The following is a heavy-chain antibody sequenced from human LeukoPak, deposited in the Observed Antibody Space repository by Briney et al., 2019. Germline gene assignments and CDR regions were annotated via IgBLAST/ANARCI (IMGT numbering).Heavy chain of an antibody. Sequence: SETLSLTCTVSGGSISSSSYYWGWIRQPPGKGLEWIGSIYYSGSTYYNPSLKSRVTISVDTSKNQFSLELSSVTAADTAVYYCARVEGGYCSSTSCNAYYMDVWGKGTTVTDSS. V-gene: IGHV4-39*07. D-gene: IGHD2-2*01. CDR1: GGSISSSSYY. CDR2: IYYSGST. CDR3: ARVEGGYCSSTSCNAYYMDV. J-gene: IGHJ6*03.